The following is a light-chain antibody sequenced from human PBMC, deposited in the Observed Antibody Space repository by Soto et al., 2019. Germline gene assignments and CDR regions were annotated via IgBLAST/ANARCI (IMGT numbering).Light chain of an antibody. CDR1: QTVTSHY. Sequence: DIVLTQSPGTLSLAPGEKATHSCSAGQTVTSHYLAWYQQKPGQAPRLIINGASSRATGIQDRFSGSGSGTDFTLTLSRLEPEDFAVYYCQQHGFQPRTFGQGTKVDIK. CDR3: QQHGFQPRT. J-gene: IGKJ1*01. CDR2: GAS. V-gene: IGKV3-20*01.